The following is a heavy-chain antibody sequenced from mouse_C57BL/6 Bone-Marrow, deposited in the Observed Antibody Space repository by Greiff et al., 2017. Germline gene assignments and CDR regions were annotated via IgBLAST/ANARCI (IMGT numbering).Heavy chain of an antibody. V-gene: IGHV1-54*01. CDR3: ARSKNWDSWFAY. J-gene: IGHJ3*01. Sequence: QVQLQQSGAELVRPGTSVKVSCKASGYAFTNYLIEWVKQRPGQGLEWIGVINPGSGSTNYNEKFKGKATLTADKSSSTAYMQLSSLTSEYSAVYFCARSKNWDSWFAYWGQGTLVTVSA. CDR1: GYAFTNYL. CDR2: INPGSGST. D-gene: IGHD4-1*01.